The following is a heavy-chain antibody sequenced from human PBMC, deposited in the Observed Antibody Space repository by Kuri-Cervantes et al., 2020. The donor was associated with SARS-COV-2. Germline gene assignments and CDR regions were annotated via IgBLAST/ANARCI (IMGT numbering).Heavy chain of an antibody. CDR2: IRGIGGST. CDR1: GFTFSSYR. V-gene: IGHV3-23*01. J-gene: IGHJ4*02. CDR3: AKEFSGSYWTGNFDY. D-gene: IGHD1-26*01. Sequence: GGSLRLSCAASGFTFSSYRMNWVRQAPGKGREWVSSIRGIGGSTYYADSVKGRFTISRDNSKNTLYLQMNSLRAEDTAVYYCAKEFSGSYWTGNFDYWGQGTLVTVSS.